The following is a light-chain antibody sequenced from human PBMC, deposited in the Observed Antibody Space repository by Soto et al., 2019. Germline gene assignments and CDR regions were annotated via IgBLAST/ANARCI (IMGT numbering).Light chain of an antibody. CDR3: QTWDSSSGWV. J-gene: IGLJ1*01. CDR2: EDT. V-gene: IGLV3-1*01. Sequence: SYALTQPPSVSVSPGQTASITCSGDKLGDKYACWYQQRPGQSPVLVIYEDTKRPSGIPERFSGSNSGNTATLTISGTQTMDEADYYCQTWDSSSGWVFGTGTKVTVL. CDR1: KLGDKY.